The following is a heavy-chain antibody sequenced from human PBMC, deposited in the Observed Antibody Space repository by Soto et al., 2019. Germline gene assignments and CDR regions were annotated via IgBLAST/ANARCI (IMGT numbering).Heavy chain of an antibody. CDR2: ISGSGGST. J-gene: IGHJ6*02. CDR3: AKGVKYYDILGGMDV. V-gene: IGHV3-23*01. D-gene: IGHD3-9*01. Sequence: GGSLRLSCAASGFTFSSYAISWVRQAPGKGLEWVSAISGSGGSTYYADSVKGRFTISRDNSKNTLYLQMNSLRAEDTAVYYCAKGVKYYDILGGMDVWGQGTTVTVSS. CDR1: GFTFSSYA.